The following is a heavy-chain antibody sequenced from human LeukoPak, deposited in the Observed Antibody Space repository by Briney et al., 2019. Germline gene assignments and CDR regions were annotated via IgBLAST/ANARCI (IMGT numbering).Heavy chain of an antibody. D-gene: IGHD3-16*01. V-gene: IGHV4-39*01. CDR1: GDSISTSGTYY. Sequence: SKTLSLTCTVSGDSISTSGTYYWGWIRQPPGKGLEWIASVYYSGATYYYPSLKSRGTIALDSSNNQFSLKLTSVSAADTAVYYCVRHLGAYAFTIWGQGTMVTVSS. CDR2: VYYSGAT. CDR3: VRHLGAYAFTI. J-gene: IGHJ3*02.